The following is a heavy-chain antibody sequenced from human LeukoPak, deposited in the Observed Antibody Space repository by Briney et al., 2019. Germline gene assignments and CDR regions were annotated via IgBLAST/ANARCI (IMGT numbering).Heavy chain of an antibody. CDR3: ARLTGSGRGYYGMDV. CDR1: GYSFTSYW. CDR2: IYPGDSDT. Sequence: GESLKISCKGSGYSFTSYWIGWVRQMPGKGLEWMGIIYPGDSDTRYSPSFQGQVTISADKSISTAYLQWSSLKASDTAMYYCARLTGSGRGYYGMDVWGKGTTVTVSS. V-gene: IGHV5-51*01. J-gene: IGHJ6*04. D-gene: IGHD3-10*01.